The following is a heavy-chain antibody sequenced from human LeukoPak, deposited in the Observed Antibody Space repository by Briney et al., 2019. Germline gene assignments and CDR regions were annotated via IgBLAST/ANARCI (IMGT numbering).Heavy chain of an antibody. J-gene: IGHJ3*02. Sequence: SGTLSLTCTVSGGSISSYYWSWIRQPPGKGLEWVGDIYYSGSTNYNPSLKSRVTISVDTSKNQFSLKLSSVTAADTAVYYCARSSGSGWDDAFDIWGQGTMVTVSS. CDR2: IYYSGST. CDR1: GGSISSYY. V-gene: IGHV4-59*08. CDR3: ARSSGSGWDDAFDI. D-gene: IGHD6-19*01.